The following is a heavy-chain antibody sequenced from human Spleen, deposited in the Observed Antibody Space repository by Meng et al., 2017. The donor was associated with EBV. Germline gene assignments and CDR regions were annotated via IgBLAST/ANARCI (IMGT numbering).Heavy chain of an antibody. CDR2: ISGYDGNT. V-gene: IGHV1-18*01. CDR1: GYTFSNYG. Sequence: QVPLVQLGAEVKKSGASGKVSCKASGYTFSNYGIAWVRQAPGQGLEWMGWISGYDGNTNYEQKFQGRVTMNTDTSTSTAYMELRSLRSDDTAIYYCGRVGRYCGGDCYVDYWGQGTLVTVSS. CDR3: GRVGRYCGGDCYVDY. D-gene: IGHD2-21*02. J-gene: IGHJ4*02.